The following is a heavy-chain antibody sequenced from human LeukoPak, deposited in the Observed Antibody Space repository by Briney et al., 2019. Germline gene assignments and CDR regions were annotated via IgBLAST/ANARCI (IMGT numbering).Heavy chain of an antibody. CDR2: IYYNGNT. J-gene: IGHJ5*02. Sequence: PSETLSLTCTVSGGSITNYFWSWIRQPPGKGLEWIGFIYYNGNTNYNPSLESRVTKSVDTSKSQFSLKLSSVTAADTAVYYCARHRLPDWFDPWGQGTLVTVSS. D-gene: IGHD6-25*01. CDR3: ARHRLPDWFDP. V-gene: IGHV4-59*08. CDR1: GGSITNYF.